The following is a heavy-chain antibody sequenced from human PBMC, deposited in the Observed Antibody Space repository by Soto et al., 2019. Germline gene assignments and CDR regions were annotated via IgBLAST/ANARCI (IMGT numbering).Heavy chain of an antibody. CDR2: IYYSGST. CDR1: GFSITSYY. V-gene: IGHV4-59*12. J-gene: IGHJ6*03. CDR3: ARTPPVWCSSASCPQPMFYYYMDA. D-gene: IGHD2-2*01. Sequence: SETLSLTCSVSGFSITSYYWSWIRQPPGKGLEWIGYIYYSGSTNYNPSLKNRVTISIDTSRNQFSLKLSSVTAADTAVYYCARTPPVWCSSASCPQPMFYYYMDAWGKGTTVTVSS.